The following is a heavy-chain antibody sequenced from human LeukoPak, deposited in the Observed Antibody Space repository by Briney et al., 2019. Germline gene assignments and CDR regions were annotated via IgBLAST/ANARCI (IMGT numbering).Heavy chain of an antibody. V-gene: IGHV4-38-2*02. D-gene: IGHD1-26*01. CDR1: NYSISSDYY. Sequence: PSETLSLTCTVSNYSISSDYYWGWIRQPPRKGLEWIGNIYHSGNTYYNPSLKRRVRTSVDTSENQFSLKLSSVTAADTAVYYCAGAYSLYDAFDIWGQGTMVTVSS. CDR2: IYHSGNT. J-gene: IGHJ3*02. CDR3: AGAYSLYDAFDI.